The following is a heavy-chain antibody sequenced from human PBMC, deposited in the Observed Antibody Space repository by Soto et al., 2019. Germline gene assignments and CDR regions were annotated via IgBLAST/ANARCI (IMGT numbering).Heavy chain of an antibody. CDR2: IYYSGST. V-gene: IGHV4-31*03. Sequence: QVQLQESGPGLVKPSQTLSLTCTVSGGSISSGGYYWSWIRQHPGKGLEWIGYIYYSGSTYYNPSLKSRVTISVDTSKNQFSLKLSSETAADTAVYYCARGTLGVPSDDYWGQGTLVTVSS. CDR1: GGSISSGGYY. J-gene: IGHJ4*02. D-gene: IGHD7-27*01. CDR3: ARGTLGVPSDDY.